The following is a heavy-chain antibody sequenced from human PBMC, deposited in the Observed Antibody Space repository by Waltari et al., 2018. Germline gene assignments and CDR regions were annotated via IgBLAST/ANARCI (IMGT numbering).Heavy chain of an antibody. Sequence: QLQLQESGPGLVKPSETLSLTCTVSGGSISSSSYYRGWIRQPPGKGLEWIGSIYYSGSTYYTPSSKSRVTISVDTAKNQFSLKLSSVTAADTAVYYCARASSEWELARYWGQGTLVTVSS. D-gene: IGHD1-26*01. V-gene: IGHV4-39*07. CDR1: GGSISSSSYY. CDR3: ARASSEWELARY. J-gene: IGHJ4*02. CDR2: IYYSGST.